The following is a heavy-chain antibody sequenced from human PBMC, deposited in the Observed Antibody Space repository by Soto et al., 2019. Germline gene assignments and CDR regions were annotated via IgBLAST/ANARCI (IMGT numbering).Heavy chain of an antibody. CDR3: ARDPYCISTSCYRYFDY. J-gene: IGHJ4*02. CDR2: ISYDGSNK. D-gene: IGHD2-2*01. Sequence: GGSLRLSCAASGFTFSSYAVHWVRQAPGKGLEWVAVISYDGSNKYYADSVKGRFTISRDNSKNTLYLQMNSLRAEDTAVYYCARDPYCISTSCYRYFDYWGQGSLVNVS. CDR1: GFTFSSYA. V-gene: IGHV3-30-3*01.